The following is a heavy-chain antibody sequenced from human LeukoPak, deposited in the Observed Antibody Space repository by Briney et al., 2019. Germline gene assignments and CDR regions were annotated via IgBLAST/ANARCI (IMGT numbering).Heavy chain of an antibody. CDR3: ARDSGTTGEVKFDP. Sequence: ASVKVSCKASGYTFTNYYIHWVRQAPGQGLECMGIINPSGGSTSYAQKFQGRVTMTRDMSTSTVYMELSSLRSEDTAVYYCARDSGTTGEVKFDPWGQGTLVTVSS. J-gene: IGHJ5*02. D-gene: IGHD3-10*01. CDR1: GYTFTNYY. CDR2: INPSGGST. V-gene: IGHV1-46*01.